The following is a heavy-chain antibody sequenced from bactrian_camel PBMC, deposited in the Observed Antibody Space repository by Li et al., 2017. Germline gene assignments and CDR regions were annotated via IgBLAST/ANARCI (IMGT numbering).Heavy chain of an antibody. CDR3: NTVSSLSQYDCSPRD. J-gene: IGHJ4*01. D-gene: IGHD3*01. CDR2: FGTRGGST. V-gene: IGHV3S1*01. Sequence: HVQLVESGGGSVQAGGSVTLSCDASRITPSTMCLAWFRQALGKERQGVARFGTRGGSTLYADAMKGRFTISHVKTKNRLNLEMKSLKPEDTAMYYCNTVSSLSQYDCSPRDWGQGTQVTVS. CDR1: RITPSTMC.